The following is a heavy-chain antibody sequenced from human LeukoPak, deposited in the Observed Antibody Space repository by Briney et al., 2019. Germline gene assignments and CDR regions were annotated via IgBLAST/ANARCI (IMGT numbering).Heavy chain of an antibody. V-gene: IGHV3-66*01. CDR2: IFSGGST. Sequence: GGSLRLSCAASGFSVSGNYMSWVRQAPGKGLEWVSVIFSGGSTYFADSVKGRFTISRDNSKNTLYLQMNSLRAEDTAVYYCARDRSGSGSYSYDNWGQGTLVTVSS. D-gene: IGHD3-10*01. CDR3: ARDRSGSGSYSYDN. J-gene: IGHJ4*02. CDR1: GFSVSGNY.